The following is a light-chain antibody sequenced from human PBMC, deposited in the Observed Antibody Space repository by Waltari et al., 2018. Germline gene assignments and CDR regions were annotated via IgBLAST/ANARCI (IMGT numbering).Light chain of an antibody. V-gene: IGLV4-69*01. J-gene: IGLJ3*02. CDR2: VNSDGSH. CDR3: QTGGHGTWV. CDR1: SGHSSNV. Sequence: QLVLTQSPSASASLGASVKLTCTLSSGHSSNVIAWLQPQPEKGPRYLMKVNSDGSHSKGDEIPGRFSGSSSGAERYLTISSLQSEDEADYYCQTGGHGTWVFGGGTKLTVL.